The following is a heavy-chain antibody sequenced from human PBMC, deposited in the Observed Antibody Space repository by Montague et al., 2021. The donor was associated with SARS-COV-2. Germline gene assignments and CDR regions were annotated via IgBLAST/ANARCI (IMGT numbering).Heavy chain of an antibody. Sequence: SETLSLTSTVSGGSISSSNYYWGWIRQPPGKGLEWIGSIYYSGSTNYNPSLKSRVTISVDTSKNQFSLKLNSVTAADTAVNYCARGILSMNMAVVVLLGGIYYFDSWGQGTLVAVSS. V-gene: IGHV4-39*01. CDR2: IYYSGST. CDR3: ARGILSMNMAVVVLLGGIYYFDS. J-gene: IGHJ4*02. D-gene: IGHD3-22*01. CDR1: GGSISSSNYY.